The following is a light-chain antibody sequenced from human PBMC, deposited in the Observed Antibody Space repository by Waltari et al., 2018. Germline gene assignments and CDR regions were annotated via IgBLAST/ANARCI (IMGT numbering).Light chain of an antibody. Sequence: DIQMTQSPSTLAASVGDRVTITCRARQSISRWLAWYQQKPGKAPNLLIYQASRLQGGVPSRFSGSGSGTEFTLTISSLQPDDLATYYCQQYNSYPWTFGQGTKVENK. CDR3: QQYNSYPWT. V-gene: IGKV1-5*03. J-gene: IGKJ1*01. CDR1: QSISRW. CDR2: QAS.